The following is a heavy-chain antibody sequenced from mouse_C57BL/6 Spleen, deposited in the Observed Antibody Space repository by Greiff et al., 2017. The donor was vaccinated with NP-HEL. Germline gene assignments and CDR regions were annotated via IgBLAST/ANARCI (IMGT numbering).Heavy chain of an antibody. J-gene: IGHJ4*01. D-gene: IGHD2-3*01. Sequence: EVQLQQSGAELVKPGASVKLSCTASGFNIKDYYMHWVKQRTEQGLVWNGRIDPEDGETKYAPKFQGKATITADTSSNTAYLQLSSLTSEDTAVYYCARIYDGYYGDYAMDYWGQGTSVTVSS. CDR3: ARIYDGYYGDYAMDY. CDR1: GFNIKDYY. V-gene: IGHV14-2*01. CDR2: IDPEDGET.